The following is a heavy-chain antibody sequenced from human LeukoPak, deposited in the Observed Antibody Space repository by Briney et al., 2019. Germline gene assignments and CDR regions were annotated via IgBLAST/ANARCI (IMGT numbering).Heavy chain of an antibody. Sequence: PGRSLRLSCAASGFTFDDYAMHWVRQAPGKGLEWVSGISWNSGSIGYADSVKGRFTISRDNAKNSLYLQMNSLRAEDTALYYCAKAPGGWRLDYWGQGTLVTVSS. V-gene: IGHV3-9*01. CDR1: GFTFDDYA. D-gene: IGHD6-19*01. CDR2: ISWNSGSI. J-gene: IGHJ4*02. CDR3: AKAPGGWRLDY.